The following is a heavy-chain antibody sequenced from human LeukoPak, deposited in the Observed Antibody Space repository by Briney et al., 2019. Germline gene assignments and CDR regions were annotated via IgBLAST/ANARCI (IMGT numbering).Heavy chain of an antibody. D-gene: IGHD1-1*01. J-gene: IGHJ4*02. V-gene: IGHV3-7*01. CDR2: MKQDGSER. CDR3: ARYKPQDRWDLYYFDY. CDR1: GFTLSSYW. Sequence: GGSLRLSCAASGFTLSSYWMSWVRQAPGKGLEWVANMKQDGSERYYVDSVKGRFTISRDNAKNSLYLEMNSLRAEDTSVYYCARYKPQDRWDLYYFDYWGQGTLVTVSS.